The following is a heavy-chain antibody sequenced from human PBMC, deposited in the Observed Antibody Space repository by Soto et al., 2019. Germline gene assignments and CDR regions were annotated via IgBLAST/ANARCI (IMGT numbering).Heavy chain of an antibody. CDR3: ARGGAYDYVWGSYRYVGPWFDP. Sequence: PSETLSLTCAVSGGSISSGDYYWSWIRQPPGKGLDWIGYIYYSGSTYYNQSLKSRVTISVDTAKNQFSLKLSSVTAGDTAVYYCARGGAYDYVWGSYRYVGPWFDPWGQGTLVTVSS. D-gene: IGHD3-16*02. CDR1: GGSISSGDYY. J-gene: IGHJ5*02. CDR2: IYYSGST. V-gene: IGHV4-30-4*01.